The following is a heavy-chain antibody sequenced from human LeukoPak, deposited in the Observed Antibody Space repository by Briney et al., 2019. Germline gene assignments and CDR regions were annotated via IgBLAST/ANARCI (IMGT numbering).Heavy chain of an antibody. V-gene: IGHV3-11*01. CDR1: GFTFSDYY. J-gene: IGHJ4*02. Sequence: GGALRLSCAASGFTFSDYYMSWIRQTPGKGLEWLSYISTGAATIYYADSVKGRFTISRDNAKNSLYLLMNSLRVEDTAVYYCARVPARDGYHHDFWGQGTLVTVSS. CDR2: ISTGAATI. D-gene: IGHD5-24*01. CDR3: ARVPARDGYHHDF.